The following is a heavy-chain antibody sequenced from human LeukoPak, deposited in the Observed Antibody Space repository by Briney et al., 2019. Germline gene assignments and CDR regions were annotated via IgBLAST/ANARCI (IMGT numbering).Heavy chain of an antibody. J-gene: IGHJ6*03. V-gene: IGHV3-23*01. CDR1: GFTFSSYA. Sequence: PGGSLRLSCAASGFTFSSYAMSWARQAPGKGLEWVSALYGSGETTYYADSVKGRFTVSGDNSKNTLYLQMDGLRAEDTAVYYCAKMAGMTRQVYYMDVWGKGATVTVSS. CDR3: AKMAGMTRQVYYMDV. D-gene: IGHD1-1*01. CDR2: LYGSGETT.